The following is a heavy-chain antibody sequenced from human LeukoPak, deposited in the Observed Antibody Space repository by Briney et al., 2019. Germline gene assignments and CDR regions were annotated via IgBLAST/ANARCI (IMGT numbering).Heavy chain of an antibody. J-gene: IGHJ6*02. CDR3: AKVPYSDYGSGRPPFMDV. Sequence: GGSLRLSCAAFGLTFSSYAMSWVRQAPGKGLEWVSTISDGGGSTYYADSVKDRFTISRDNYKNTLYLQMDSLRAEDMAMYYCAKVPYSDYGSGRPPFMDVWGQGTTVAVSS. D-gene: IGHD3-10*01. CDR1: GLTFSSYA. V-gene: IGHV3-23*01. CDR2: ISDGGGST.